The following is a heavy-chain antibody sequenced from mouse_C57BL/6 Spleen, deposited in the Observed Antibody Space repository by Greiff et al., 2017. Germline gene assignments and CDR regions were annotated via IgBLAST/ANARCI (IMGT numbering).Heavy chain of an antibody. CDR1: GYSITSGYY. CDR2: ISYDGSN. J-gene: IGHJ4*01. V-gene: IGHV3-6*01. Sequence: ESGPGLVKPSQSLSLTCSVTGYSITSGYYWNWIRQFPGNKLEWMGYISYDGSNNSNPSLKNRISITRDTSKNQFFLKLNSVTTEDTATYYCAREGILLRFMDYWGQGTSVTVSS. CDR3: AREGILLRFMDY. D-gene: IGHD1-1*01.